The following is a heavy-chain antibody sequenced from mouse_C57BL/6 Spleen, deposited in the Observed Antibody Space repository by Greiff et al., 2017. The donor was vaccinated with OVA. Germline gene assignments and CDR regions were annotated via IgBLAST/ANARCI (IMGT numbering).Heavy chain of an antibody. Sequence: VQLQQSGPELVKPGASVKISCKASGYAFSSSWMNWVKQRPGKGLEWIGRIYPGDGDTNYNGKFKGKATLTADKSSSTAYMQLSSLTSEDSAVYFCARNGNYRYAMDYWGQGTSVTVSS. J-gene: IGHJ4*01. CDR2: IYPGDGDT. CDR3: ARNGNYRYAMDY. V-gene: IGHV1-82*01. CDR1: GYAFSSSW. D-gene: IGHD2-1*01.